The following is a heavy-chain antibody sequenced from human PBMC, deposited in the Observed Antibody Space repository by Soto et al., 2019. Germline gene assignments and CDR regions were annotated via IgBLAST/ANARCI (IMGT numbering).Heavy chain of an antibody. CDR2: IIPIFGTA. J-gene: IGHJ6*02. CDR3: ARDRVVVVAATEDYYYGMDV. CDR1: GGTFSSYA. Sequence: SVKVSCKASGGTFSSYAISWVRQAPGQGLEWMGGIIPIFGTANYAQKFQGRVTITADESTSTAYMEPSSLRSEDTAVYYCARDRVVVVAATEDYYYGMDVWGQGTTVTVSS. D-gene: IGHD2-15*01. V-gene: IGHV1-69*13.